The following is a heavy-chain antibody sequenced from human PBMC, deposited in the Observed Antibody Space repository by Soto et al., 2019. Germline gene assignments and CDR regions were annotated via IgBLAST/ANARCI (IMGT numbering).Heavy chain of an antibody. Sequence: EVQLLESGGGLVQPGGSLRLSCAVSGFTFSSYAMNWVRQAPGKGLEWVSVISGSGGSTYYADSVKGRFTISGDNSKNTLYLQMNSLRAVDTAVYYCAKRAVGIYFDYWGQGTLVTVSS. CDR3: AKRAVGIYFDY. V-gene: IGHV3-23*01. CDR1: GFTFSSYA. D-gene: IGHD6-13*01. J-gene: IGHJ4*02. CDR2: ISGSGGST.